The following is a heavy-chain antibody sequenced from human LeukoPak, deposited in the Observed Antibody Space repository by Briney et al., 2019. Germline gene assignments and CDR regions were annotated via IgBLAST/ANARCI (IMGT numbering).Heavy chain of an antibody. V-gene: IGHV3-15*01. CDR2: IKSKTDGGTT. D-gene: IGHD3-22*01. Sequence: GGSLRLSCAASGFTFSNAWMSWVRQAPGKGLEWVGRIKSKTDGGTTDYAAPVEGRFTISRDDSKNTLYLQMNSLKTEDTAVYYCTRARDYYDSSGFFQHWGQGTLVTVSS. CDR3: TRARDYYDSSGFFQH. CDR1: GFTFSNAW. J-gene: IGHJ1*01.